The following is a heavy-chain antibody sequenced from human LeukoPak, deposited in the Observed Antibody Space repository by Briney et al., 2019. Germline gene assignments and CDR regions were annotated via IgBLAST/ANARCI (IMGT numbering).Heavy chain of an antibody. J-gene: IGHJ6*02. Sequence: ASVKVTCKASGYTFTSYYMHWVRQAPGQGLEWMGIINPSGGSTSYAQKFQGRVTMTRDTSTSTVYMELSSLRSEDTAVYYCAKDQYSSSPIYYYGMDVWGQGTTVTVSS. CDR2: INPSGGST. CDR1: GYTFTSYY. D-gene: IGHD6-13*01. V-gene: IGHV1-46*01. CDR3: AKDQYSSSPIYYYGMDV.